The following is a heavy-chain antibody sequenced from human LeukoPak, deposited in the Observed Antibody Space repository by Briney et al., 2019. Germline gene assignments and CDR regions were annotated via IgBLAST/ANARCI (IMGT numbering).Heavy chain of an antibody. V-gene: IGHV4-59*01. CDR2: IYYSGST. Sequence: SETLSLTCTVSGGSISSYYWSWIRQPPGKGLEWIGYIYYSGSTNYNPSLKSRVTISVDTSKNQFSLKLSSVTAADTAVYYCARDRWFDPWGQGTLVTVSS. J-gene: IGHJ5*02. CDR1: GGSISSYY. CDR3: ARDRWFDP.